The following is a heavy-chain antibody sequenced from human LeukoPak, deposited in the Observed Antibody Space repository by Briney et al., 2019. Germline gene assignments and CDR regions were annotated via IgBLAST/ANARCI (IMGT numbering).Heavy chain of an antibody. CDR3: ARARFRWLAFFDY. V-gene: IGHV4-38-2*02. J-gene: IGHJ4*02. D-gene: IGHD6-19*01. CDR1: GYSISSGYY. CDR2: IYHSGST. Sequence: SQTLSLTCTVSGYSISSGYYWGWIRQPPGKGLEWIGSIYHSGSTYYNPSLKSRVTISVDTSKNQFSLKLSSVTAADTAVYYCARARFRWLAFFDYWGQGTLVTVSS.